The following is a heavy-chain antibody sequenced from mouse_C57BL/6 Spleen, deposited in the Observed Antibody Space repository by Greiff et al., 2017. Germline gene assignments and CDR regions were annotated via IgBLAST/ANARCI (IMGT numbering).Heavy chain of an antibody. CDR3: ATITTVVAYYYAMGY. D-gene: IGHD1-1*01. J-gene: IGHJ4*01. Sequence: EVQGVESGGGLVQPGGSLKLSCAASGFTFSDYYMYWVRQTPEKRLEWVAYISNGGGSTYYPDTVKGRFTISRDNAKNTLYLQRSRLKAEDTAMYYCATITTVVAYYYAMGYWGQGTSVTVSS. CDR2: ISNGGGST. V-gene: IGHV5-12*01. CDR1: GFTFSDYY.